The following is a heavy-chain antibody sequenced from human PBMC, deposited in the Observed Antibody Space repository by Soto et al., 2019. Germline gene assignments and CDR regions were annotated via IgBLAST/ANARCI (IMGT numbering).Heavy chain of an antibody. Sequence: ASVKVSCKASGYTFTSYYMHWVRQAPGQGLEWMGIINPSGGSTSYAQKFQGRVTMTRDTSTSTAYMELSSLRSEDTAVYYCAREVYDILTGYPREIDYWGQGTLVTVSS. CDR3: AREVYDILTGYPREIDY. J-gene: IGHJ4*02. CDR1: GYTFTSYY. D-gene: IGHD3-9*01. V-gene: IGHV1-46*01. CDR2: INPSGGST.